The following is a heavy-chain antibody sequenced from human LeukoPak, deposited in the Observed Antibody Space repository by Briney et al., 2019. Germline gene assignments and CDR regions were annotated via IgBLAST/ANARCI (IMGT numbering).Heavy chain of an antibody. CDR2: IYTSGST. D-gene: IGHD6-19*01. CDR1: GGSISSGSYY. J-gene: IGHJ4*02. V-gene: IGHV4-61*02. CDR3: ARAPKYSSGCFDY. Sequence: PSETLSLTCTVSGGSISSGSYYWSWIRQPAGKGLEWIGRIYTSGSTNYNPSLKSRVTISVDTSKNQFSLKLSSVTAADTAVYYCARAPKYSSGCFDYWGQGTLVTVSS.